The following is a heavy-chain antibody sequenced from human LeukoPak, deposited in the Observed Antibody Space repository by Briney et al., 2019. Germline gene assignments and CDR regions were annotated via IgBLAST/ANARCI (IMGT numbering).Heavy chain of an antibody. J-gene: IGHJ4*02. V-gene: IGHV3-66*01. CDR3: ARDKYYDSSGYTDY. D-gene: IGHD3-22*01. CDR1: GFIVSSYY. Sequence: GGSLRLSCAASGFIVSSYYMSWVRQAPGKGLEWVSVIYSGGNTYYADSVKGRFTISRDNSKNTLYLQMNSLRAEDTAVYYCARDKYYDSSGYTDYWGQGTLVTVSS. CDR2: IYSGGNT.